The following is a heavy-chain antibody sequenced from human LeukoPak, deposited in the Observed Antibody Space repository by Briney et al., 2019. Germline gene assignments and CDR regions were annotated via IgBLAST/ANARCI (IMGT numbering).Heavy chain of an antibody. J-gene: IGHJ4*02. Sequence: PGGSLRLSCAASGFTFSSYAMTWVRQAPGRGLEWVSVISHTRDNTYYADSVKGRFTISRDNSKNALYLQMNSLRAEDTAVYYCAKDRDSSSWYSYWGQGTLVTASS. V-gene: IGHV3-23*01. D-gene: IGHD6-13*01. CDR3: AKDRDSSSWYSY. CDR2: ISHTRDNT. CDR1: GFTFSSYA.